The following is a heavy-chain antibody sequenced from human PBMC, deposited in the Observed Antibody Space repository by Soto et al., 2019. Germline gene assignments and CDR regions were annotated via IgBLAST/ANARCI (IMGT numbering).Heavy chain of an antibody. V-gene: IGHV4-39*01. Sequence: QLQLQESGPGLVKPSETLSLTCTVSGGSISSSSYYWGWIRQPPGKGLEWIGSIYYSGSTYYNPSLKSRVTMSVDTYKLHFSLNLSSVTAADTAVYYCASHASTKGDYVHYYFDYWGQRTLVTVSS. CDR3: ASHASTKGDYVHYYFDY. J-gene: IGHJ4*02. CDR1: GGSISSSSYY. CDR2: IYYSGST. D-gene: IGHD4-17*01.